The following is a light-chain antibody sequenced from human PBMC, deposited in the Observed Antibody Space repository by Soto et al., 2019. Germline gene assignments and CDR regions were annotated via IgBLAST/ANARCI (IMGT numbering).Light chain of an antibody. Sequence: IVSTHSPATLTLPPGQRASLSCRARQSVKTSLVWYQQRPGQAPRLLIYDASHRAAGIPARFSGSESGTEFTLTISSLQSEDFAVYYCQQYNNWPLTFGQGTRLEIK. J-gene: IGKJ5*01. CDR3: QQYNNWPLT. V-gene: IGKV3-15*01. CDR2: DAS. CDR1: QSVKTS.